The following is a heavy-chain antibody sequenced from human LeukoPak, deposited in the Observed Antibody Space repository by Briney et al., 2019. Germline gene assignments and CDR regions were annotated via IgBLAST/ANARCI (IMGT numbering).Heavy chain of an antibody. J-gene: IGHJ4*02. Sequence: GGSLRLSCAASGFTFSSYWMHWVGQAPGKGLVWVSRINSDGTTTTYADSVKGRFTVSRDNAKNTVYLQMNSLRAEDTAVYYCVRESKYSGSYHEDYWGQGTLVTVSS. CDR1: GFTFSSYW. CDR2: INSDGTTT. D-gene: IGHD1-26*01. CDR3: VRESKYSGSYHEDY. V-gene: IGHV3-74*01.